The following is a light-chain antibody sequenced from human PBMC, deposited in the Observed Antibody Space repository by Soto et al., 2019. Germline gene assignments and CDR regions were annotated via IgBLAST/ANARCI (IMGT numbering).Light chain of an antibody. V-gene: IGLV2-14*01. CDR1: SSDVGGYNS. Sequence: QSALTQPASVSGSPGQSITISCTGTSSDVGGYNSVSWYQQHPGKAPKLMIYEVSNRPSGVSNRFSGSKSGNTASLTISGLQAEDEADYYCSSHTSSSLYVFGTGTKLTVL. CDR2: EVS. CDR3: SSHTSSSLYV. J-gene: IGLJ1*01.